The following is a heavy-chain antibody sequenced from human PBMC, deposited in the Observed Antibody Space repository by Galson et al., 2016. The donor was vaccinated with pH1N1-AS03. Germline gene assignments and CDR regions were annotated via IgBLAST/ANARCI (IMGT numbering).Heavy chain of an antibody. CDR1: GGSFNNYY. Sequence: ETLSLTCAVYGGSFNNYYWNWIRQSPGKGLEWVGEINHSGSTGYNPSLKSRVAISVDPSKNQISLNLNSVTAADTAVYYCARGSYSSGWYRGRNAFDIWGQGTMVTVSS. V-gene: IGHV4-34*01. J-gene: IGHJ3*02. CDR2: INHSGST. CDR3: ARGSYSSGWYRGRNAFDI. D-gene: IGHD6-19*01.